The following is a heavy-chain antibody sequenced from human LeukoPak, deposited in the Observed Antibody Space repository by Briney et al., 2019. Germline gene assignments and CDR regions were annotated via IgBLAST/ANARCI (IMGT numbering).Heavy chain of an antibody. Sequence: GGSLRLSCTVSGITLSNYGMSWVRQAPGRGLEWVAGISGSGGGTKYADSVKGRFTISRDNPKNTLYLQMNSLRAEDTAVYYCAKDPLAYGGHYFDYWGQGTLVTVSS. D-gene: IGHD4-23*01. CDR1: GITLSNYG. J-gene: IGHJ4*02. CDR2: ISGSGGGT. CDR3: AKDPLAYGGHYFDY. V-gene: IGHV3-23*01.